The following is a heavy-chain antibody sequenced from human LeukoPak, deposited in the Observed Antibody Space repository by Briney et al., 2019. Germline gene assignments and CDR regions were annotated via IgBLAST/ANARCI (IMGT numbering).Heavy chain of an antibody. CDR1: GGTFSSYA. CDR2: IIPILGIA. CDR3: SSQAVVAATDDY. D-gene: IGHD2-15*01. V-gene: IGHV1-69*04. J-gene: IGHJ4*02. Sequence: ASVKVSCKASGGTFSSYAISWMRQAPGQGIEWMGRIIPILGIANYDQTFPGRVTITADKSTSTAYMDLSSLRSEDTAVYYCSSQAVVAATDDYWGQGTLVTVSS.